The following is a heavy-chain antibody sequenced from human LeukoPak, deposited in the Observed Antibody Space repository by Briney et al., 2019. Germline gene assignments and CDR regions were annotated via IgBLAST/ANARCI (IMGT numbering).Heavy chain of an antibody. CDR2: IDYSGTS. J-gene: IGHJ4*02. CDR1: GGSVSGYL. D-gene: IGHD4-17*01. Sequence: PSETLSLTCTVSGGSVSGYLWNWIRRPPGKGLEWIGYIDYSGTSNYNPSLQSRVTISVDTSKNQVSLKLSSVTAADTAVYYCARQDYGDYPPGYWGQGTLVTVSS. V-gene: IGHV4-59*02. CDR3: ARQDYGDYPPGY.